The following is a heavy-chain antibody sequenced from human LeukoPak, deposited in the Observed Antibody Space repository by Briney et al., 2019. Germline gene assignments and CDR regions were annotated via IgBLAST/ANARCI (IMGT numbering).Heavy chain of an antibody. CDR3: ASSALLYYYDSSGYSKLDY. Sequence: SETLSLTCTVSGYSISSDYWGWILQPPGKGLEWIGSIYHSGSTYYNPSLKGRVTISVDTSKNQFSLKLSSVTAADTAVYYCASSALLYYYDSSGYSKLDYWGQGTLVTVSS. V-gene: IGHV4-38-2*02. CDR2: IYHSGST. D-gene: IGHD3-22*01. J-gene: IGHJ4*02. CDR1: GYSISSDY.